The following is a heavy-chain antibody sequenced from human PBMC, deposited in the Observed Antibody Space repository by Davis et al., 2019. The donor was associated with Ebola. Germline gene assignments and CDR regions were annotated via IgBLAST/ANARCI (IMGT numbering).Heavy chain of an antibody. V-gene: IGHV5-51*01. D-gene: IGHD3-22*01. CDR1: GYSFTSCW. CDR3: ARRMVINNWYFDL. CDR2: IYPGDSDT. J-gene: IGHJ2*01. Sequence: GESLKISCKGSGYSFTSCWIGWVRQMPGKGLEWMGIIYPGDSDTIYSPSFQGQVSISADKYTSTAYLQWSRLEASDTAMYYCARRMVINNWYFDLWGRGTLVTVSS.